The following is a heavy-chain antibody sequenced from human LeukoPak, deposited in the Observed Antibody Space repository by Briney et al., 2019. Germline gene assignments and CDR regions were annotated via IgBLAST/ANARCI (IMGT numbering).Heavy chain of an antibody. D-gene: IGHD2-2*02. J-gene: IGHJ3*02. Sequence: GRSLRLSCAASGFTFSSYGMHWVRQAPGKGLEWVAFIRYDGSNKYYADSVKDRFTISRDNSKNTLYLQMNSLRAEDTAVYYCAKDFGTDIVVVPAAISYAFDIWGQGTMVTVSS. CDR1: GFTFSSYG. V-gene: IGHV3-30*02. CDR3: AKDFGTDIVVVPAAISYAFDI. CDR2: IRYDGSNK.